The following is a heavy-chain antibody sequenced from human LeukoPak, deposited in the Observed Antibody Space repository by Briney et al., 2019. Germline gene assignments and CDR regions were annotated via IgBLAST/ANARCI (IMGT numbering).Heavy chain of an antibody. CDR1: GGTFSSHA. CDR3: ARRWGDYFDY. J-gene: IGHJ4*02. D-gene: IGHD1-26*01. V-gene: IGHV1-69*13. Sequence: ASVKVSCKASGGTFSSHAISWVRQAPGQGLEWMGGIIPIFGTANYAQKFQGRVTITADESTSTAYMELSSLRSEDTAVYYCARRWGDYFDYWGQGTLVTVSS. CDR2: IIPIFGTA.